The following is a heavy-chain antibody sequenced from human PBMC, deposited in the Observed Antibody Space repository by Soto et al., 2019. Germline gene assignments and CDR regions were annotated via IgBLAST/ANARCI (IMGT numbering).Heavy chain of an antibody. V-gene: IGHV1-69*06. J-gene: IGHJ4*02. D-gene: IGHD3-22*01. CDR3: ARDRYYYDSSGYYYSFGY. CDR2: IIPIFGTA. CDR1: GGTFSSYA. Sequence: SVKVSCKASGGTFSSYAISWVRQAPGQGLEWMGGIIPIFGTANYAQKFQGRVTITADKSTSTAYMELSSLRSEDTAVYYCARDRYYYDSSGYYYSFGYWGQGTLVTVSS.